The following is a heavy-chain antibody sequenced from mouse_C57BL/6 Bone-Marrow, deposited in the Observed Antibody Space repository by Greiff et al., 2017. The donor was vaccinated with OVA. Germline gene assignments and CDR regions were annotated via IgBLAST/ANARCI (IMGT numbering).Heavy chain of an antibody. CDR1: GYTSTDYE. Sequence: VQLQQPGVELVRPGPSVTLSCKASGYTSTDYEMHWVKQTPVHGLEWIGAFDPETGGTAYNQKFKGKAILTADKSSSPAYMELRSMTSEDSAVYYCTRRGLYYYGSSYDYWGQGTTLTVSS. CDR3: TRRGLYYYGSSYDY. J-gene: IGHJ2*01. CDR2: FDPETGGT. D-gene: IGHD1-1*01. V-gene: IGHV1-15*01.